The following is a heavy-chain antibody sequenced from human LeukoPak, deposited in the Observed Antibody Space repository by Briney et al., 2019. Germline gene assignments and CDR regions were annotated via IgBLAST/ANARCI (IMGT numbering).Heavy chain of an antibody. V-gene: IGHV4-31*03. D-gene: IGHD5-18*01. Sequence: SETLSLTCTVTGGSISSGGYYWTWIRQNPGKGLEWIGYIYNSGTTYYNPSLQSRVTISGDTPKNQFSLKLSSVTAADTAVYYCARTAGWSYGFDYWGQGTLVTVSS. CDR3: ARTAGWSYGFDY. J-gene: IGHJ4*02. CDR2: IYNSGTT. CDR1: GGSISSGGYY.